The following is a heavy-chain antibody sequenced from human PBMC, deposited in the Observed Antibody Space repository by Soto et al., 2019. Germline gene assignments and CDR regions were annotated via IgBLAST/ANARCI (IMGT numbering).Heavy chain of an antibody. J-gene: IGHJ4*02. D-gene: IGHD6-6*01. V-gene: IGHV5-51*01. CDR3: ARDGLSSSSSFDY. CDR2: IYPGDSDT. Sequence: EVQLAQSGAEVTKPGESLKISCKASGYSFTDYWIGWVRQMPGKGLEWMGIIYPGDSDTKYSPSFQGQVTMSADKSISTAYLQWNSLKASDTAMYYCARDGLSSSSSFDYWGQGTLVTVSS. CDR1: GYSFTDYW.